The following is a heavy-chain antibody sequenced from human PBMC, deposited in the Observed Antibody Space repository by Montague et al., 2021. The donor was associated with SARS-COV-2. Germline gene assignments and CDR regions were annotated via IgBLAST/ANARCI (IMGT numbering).Heavy chain of an antibody. CDR2: IYYSGST. V-gene: IGHV4-59*01. D-gene: IGHD3-22*01. J-gene: IGHJ6*02. CDR1: GGSISNYY. Sequence: SETLSLTCTVPGGSISNYYWSWIRQPPGRGLEWIGYIYYSGSTDYSPSLKSRVTISLDTSKNQFSLKLTSVTAADTAVYYCARGGGYYNYGLDVWGPGTTVTVSS. CDR3: ARGGGYYNYGLDV.